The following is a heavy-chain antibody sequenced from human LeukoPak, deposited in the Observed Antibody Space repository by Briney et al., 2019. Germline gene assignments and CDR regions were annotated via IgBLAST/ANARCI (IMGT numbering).Heavy chain of an antibody. CDR3: ARDPWGIASSRLFDY. CDR1: GFTFSSYE. D-gene: IGHD6-13*01. J-gene: IGHJ4*02. V-gene: IGHV3-48*03. Sequence: GGSLRLSCAASGFTFSSYEMNWVRQAPGKGLEWVSYISSSGSTIYYADSVKGRFTISRDNAKNSLYLQMNSLRAEDTALYYCARDPWGIASSRLFDYWGQGTLVTVSS. CDR2: ISSSGSTI.